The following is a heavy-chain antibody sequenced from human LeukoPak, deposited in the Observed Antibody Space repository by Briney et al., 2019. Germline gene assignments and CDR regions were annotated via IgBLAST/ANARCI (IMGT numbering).Heavy chain of an antibody. Sequence: PGGSLRLSCTASAFTFSNYWMSWVRQAPGKGLEWVASINQDGSAKDSVHSVEGRFIISRDNVKNSLYLQMDSLRAEGTAVYYCARTSRASPGWRPRLKNAFDLWGLGTLVTVSS. D-gene: IGHD6-6*01. CDR2: INQDGSAK. J-gene: IGHJ3*01. CDR3: ARTSRASPGWRPRLKNAFDL. V-gene: IGHV3-7*03. CDR1: AFTFSNYW.